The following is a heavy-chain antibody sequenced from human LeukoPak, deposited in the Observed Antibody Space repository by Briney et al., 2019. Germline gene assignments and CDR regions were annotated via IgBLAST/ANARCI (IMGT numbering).Heavy chain of an antibody. D-gene: IGHD5-18*01. CDR2: IRYDGSNK. CDR3: ARSSGYSYGQEFYDAFDI. Sequence: GGSLRLSCAASGFAFSSYGMHWVRQAPGKGLEWVAFIRYDGSNKYYADSVKGRFTISRDNAKNSLYLQMNSLRAEDTAVYYCARSSGYSYGQEFYDAFDIWGQGTMVTVSS. CDR1: GFAFSSYG. J-gene: IGHJ3*02. V-gene: IGHV3-30*02.